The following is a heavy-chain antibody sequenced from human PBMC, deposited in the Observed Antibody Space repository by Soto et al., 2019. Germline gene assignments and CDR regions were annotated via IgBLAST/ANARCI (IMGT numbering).Heavy chain of an antibody. J-gene: IGHJ4*02. D-gene: IGHD6-19*01. CDR3: SRGLWKWLFDY. Sequence: QVQLVQSGAEVKKPGASVMVSCRASGYTFTSHYMHWVRQAPGQGLEWMGTIDPSGGATTYAQKFHGRVTITRDTSTTTVYMELSSLRPEATAVYSCSRGLWKWLFDYWGQGTLVTVSS. V-gene: IGHV1-46*03. CDR1: GYTFTSHY. CDR2: IDPSGGAT.